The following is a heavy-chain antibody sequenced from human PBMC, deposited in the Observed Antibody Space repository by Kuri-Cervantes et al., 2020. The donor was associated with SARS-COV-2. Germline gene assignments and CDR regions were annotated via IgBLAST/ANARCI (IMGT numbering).Heavy chain of an antibody. D-gene: IGHD1-1*01. CDR2: INAGNGNT. CDR1: GYTFTSYA. CDR3: ARVLTIDWNDPLGYCYYGMDV. Sequence: GGSLRLSYKASGYTFTSYAMHWVRQAPGQRLEWMGWINAGNGNTKYSQKFRGRVTITRDTSASTAYMELSSLRSEDTAVYYCARVLTIDWNDPLGYCYYGMDVWGQGTTVTVSS. J-gene: IGHJ6*02. V-gene: IGHV1-3*01.